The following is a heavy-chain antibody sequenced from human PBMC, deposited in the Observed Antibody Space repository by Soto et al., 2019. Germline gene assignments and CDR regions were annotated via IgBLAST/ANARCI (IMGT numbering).Heavy chain of an antibody. Sequence: QVQLVESGGGVVQPGRSLRLSCAASGFTFSSYGMHWVRQAPGKGLEWVAVIWYDGSNKYYADSVKGRFTISRDNSKNTLYLQRNSLRAEDTAVYYCASWRLQGFDPWGQGTLVTVSS. CDR2: IWYDGSNK. CDR1: GFTFSSYG. J-gene: IGHJ5*02. CDR3: ASWRLQGFDP. D-gene: IGHD4-4*01. V-gene: IGHV3-33*01.